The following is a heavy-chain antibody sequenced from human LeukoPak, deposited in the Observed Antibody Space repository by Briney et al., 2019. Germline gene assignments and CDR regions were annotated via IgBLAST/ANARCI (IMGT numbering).Heavy chain of an antibody. J-gene: IGHJ4*02. Sequence: GGPLRLSCAASGFTFSDYYMSWIRQAPGKGPEWVSYISSSGSTIYYADSVKGRFTISRDNSKNTLYLQMNSLRAEDTAVYYCATYYYYDSSGYYFFRYWGQGTLVTVSS. D-gene: IGHD3-22*01. CDR2: ISSSGSTI. CDR1: GFTFSDYY. CDR3: ATYYYYDSSGYYFFRY. V-gene: IGHV3-11*01.